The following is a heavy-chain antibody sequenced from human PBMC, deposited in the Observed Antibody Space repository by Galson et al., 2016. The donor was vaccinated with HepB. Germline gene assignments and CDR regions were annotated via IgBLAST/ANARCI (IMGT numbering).Heavy chain of an antibody. Sequence: SLRLSCAASGFTFSSYSMAWIRQPPGKGLEWVSSISSSSSYIHYADPVRGRFTISRDITKNSLYLQMNSLRVEDTAVYYCARGWDTSGWNIGYWGQGTLVTVSS. V-gene: IGHV3-21*01. D-gene: IGHD6-19*01. CDR2: ISSSSSYI. CDR3: ARGWDTSGWNIGY. CDR1: GFTFSSYS. J-gene: IGHJ4*02.